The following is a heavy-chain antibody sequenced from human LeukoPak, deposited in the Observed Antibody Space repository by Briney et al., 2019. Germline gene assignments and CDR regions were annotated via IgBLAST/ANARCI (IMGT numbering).Heavy chain of an antibody. V-gene: IGHV4-39*01. Sequence: SETLSLTCTVSGGSISSSAHYWGYIRQPPGKGLEWIGYIYYSGRTYYNPSLKSRVTISVDTSKNQFSLKMTSVTAADTAMYYCARHYFDSSGYSYFFDYWGQGTLVTVS. CDR2: IYYSGRT. CDR1: GGSISSSAHY. D-gene: IGHD3-22*01. J-gene: IGHJ4*02. CDR3: ARHYFDSSGYSYFFDY.